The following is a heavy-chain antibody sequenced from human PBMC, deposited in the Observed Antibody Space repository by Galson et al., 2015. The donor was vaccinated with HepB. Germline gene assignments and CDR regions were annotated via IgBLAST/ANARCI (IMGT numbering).Heavy chain of an antibody. J-gene: IGHJ3*02. CDR1: GGTFSSYT. Sequence: SCKASGGTFSSYTINWVRQAPGQGLEWMGRIIPILGIANYAQKFQGRVTITADKSTNTAYMELSSLRSEDTAVYYCARFYKYGSRSEAFDIWGQGTMVTVSS. V-gene: IGHV1-69*02. CDR3: ARFYKYGSRSEAFDI. CDR2: IIPILGIA. D-gene: IGHD3-10*01.